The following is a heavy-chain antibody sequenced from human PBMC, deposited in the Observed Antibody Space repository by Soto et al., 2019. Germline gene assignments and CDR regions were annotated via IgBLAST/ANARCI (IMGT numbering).Heavy chain of an antibody. CDR3: ARAATTFGVVTKIDF. J-gene: IGHJ4*02. D-gene: IGHD3-3*01. Sequence: GPEVKKPGASVRVSCRASGYSFTDYGVSWVRQAPGQGLEWMGWISAYSGNTHYAQKFQDRVTMTTDASTTTAYMELRSLTSDDTAVYYCARAATTFGVVTKIDFWGQGALVTVSS. CDR2: ISAYSGNT. CDR1: GYSFTDYG. V-gene: IGHV1-18*04.